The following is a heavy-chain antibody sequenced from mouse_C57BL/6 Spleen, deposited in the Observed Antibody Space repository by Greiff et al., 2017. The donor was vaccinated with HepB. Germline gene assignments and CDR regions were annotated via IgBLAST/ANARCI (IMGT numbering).Heavy chain of an antibody. CDR1: GYTFTSYW. CDR2: IDPSDSYT. V-gene: IGHV1-50*01. CDR3: ARSDCYYGY. Sequence: QVQLQQPGAELVKPGASVKLSCKASGYTFTSYWMQWVKQRPGQGLEWIGEIDPSDSYTNYNQKFKGKATLTVDTSSSTAYMQLSSLTSEYSAVYYCARSDCYYGYWGQGTTLTVSS. J-gene: IGHJ2*01. D-gene: IGHD2-3*01.